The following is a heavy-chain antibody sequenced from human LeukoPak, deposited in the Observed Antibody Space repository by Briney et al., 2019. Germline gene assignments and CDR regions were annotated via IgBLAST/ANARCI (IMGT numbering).Heavy chain of an antibody. J-gene: IGHJ4*02. CDR1: GYTFTGYY. D-gene: IGHD3-3*01. CDR3: ARGIRFLEWLLSPSFDY. V-gene: IGHV1-2*02. CDR2: INPNSGGT. Sequence: ASVKVSCKASGYTFTGYYIHWVRQAPGQGLEWMGWINPNSGGTNYAQKFQGRVTMTRDTSISTAYMELSRLRSDDTAVYYCARGIRFLEWLLSPSFDYWGQGTLVTVSS.